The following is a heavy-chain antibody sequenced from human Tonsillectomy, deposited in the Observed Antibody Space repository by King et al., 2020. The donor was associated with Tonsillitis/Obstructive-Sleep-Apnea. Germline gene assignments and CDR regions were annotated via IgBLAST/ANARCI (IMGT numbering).Heavy chain of an antibody. CDR2: IIPIFGTA. CDR1: GGTFSSYA. CDR3: AGGGYCSGGSCSGETGYFDY. Sequence: QLVQSGAEVKKPGSSVKVSCKASGGTFSSYAISWVRQAPGQGLEWMGGIIPIFGTANYAQKFQGRGTITADESTSTVYMELSRLRSEDTAVYYCAGGGYCSGGSCSGETGYFDYWGQGTLVTVSS. V-gene: IGHV1-69*12. J-gene: IGHJ4*02. D-gene: IGHD2-15*01.